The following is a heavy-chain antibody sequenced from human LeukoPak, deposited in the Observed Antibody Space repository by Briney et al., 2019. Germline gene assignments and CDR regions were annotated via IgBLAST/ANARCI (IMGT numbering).Heavy chain of an antibody. CDR3: AGPMNYYGSGSYYNPLGFDY. Sequence: ASVKVSCKASGYTFTSYGIGWVRQAPGQGLEWMGWISAYNGNTNYAQKLQGRVTMTTDTSTSTAYMELRSLRSDDTAVYYCAGPMNYYGSGSYYNPLGFDYWGQGTLVTVSS. CDR2: ISAYNGNT. D-gene: IGHD3-10*01. CDR1: GYTFTSYG. J-gene: IGHJ4*02. V-gene: IGHV1-18*04.